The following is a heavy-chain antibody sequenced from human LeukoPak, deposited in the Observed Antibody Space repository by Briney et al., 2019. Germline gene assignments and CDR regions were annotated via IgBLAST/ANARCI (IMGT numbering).Heavy chain of an antibody. V-gene: IGHV5-51*01. D-gene: IGHD2-2*01. CDR3: ARHHSSTWPQGSWFDP. J-gene: IGHJ5*02. CDR2: IYPGGSDT. Sequence: GESLKISCKGSGYNFASYWIGWVRQMPGKGLEWMGIIYPGGSDTRYSPSLQGQVTISADKSISTAYLQWSSLKASDTAIYYCARHHSSTWPQGSWFDPWGQGTLVTVSS. CDR1: GYNFASYW.